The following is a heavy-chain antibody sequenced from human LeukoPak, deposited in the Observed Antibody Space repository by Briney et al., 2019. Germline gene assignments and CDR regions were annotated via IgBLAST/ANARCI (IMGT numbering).Heavy chain of an antibody. J-gene: IGHJ5*02. CDR3: AKSSSSSQWDWFDP. Sequence: PGGSLRLSCAASGFTFSSYLMHWIRQAPGKGLVWVSRINNDGSSTNYADSVKGRFTISRDNAKNTVYLQMNSLRGEDTAVYYCAKSSSSSQWDWFDPWGQGTLVTVSS. V-gene: IGHV3-74*01. CDR1: GFTFSSYL. D-gene: IGHD6-6*01. CDR2: INNDGSST.